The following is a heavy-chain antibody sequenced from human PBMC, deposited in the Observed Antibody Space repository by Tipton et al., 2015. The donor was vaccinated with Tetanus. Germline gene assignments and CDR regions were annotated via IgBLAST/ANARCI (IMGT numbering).Heavy chain of an antibody. J-gene: IGHJ6*02. V-gene: IGHV1-46*01. CDR1: GYTFTSYY. CDR3: ARDGSFGVVISLGYYYYGMDV. D-gene: IGHD3-3*01. CDR2: INPSGGST. Sequence: QSGPEVKKPGASVKVSCKASGYTFTSYYMHWVRQAPRQGLEWMGIINPSGGSTSYAQKFQGRVTMTRDTSTSTVYMELSSLRSEDTAVYYCARDGSFGVVISLGYYYYGMDVWGQGTTVTVSS.